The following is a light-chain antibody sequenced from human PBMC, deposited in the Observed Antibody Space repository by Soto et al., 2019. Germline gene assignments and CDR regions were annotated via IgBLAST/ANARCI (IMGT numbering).Light chain of an antibody. CDR2: EVN. CDR1: SSDVGGYNY. Sequence: QSALTQPPSASGSPGQSVTISCTGTSSDVGGYNYVSWYQQHPGKVPKLMVYEVNKRPSGVPDRFSGSKSGNTASLTVSGLQTEDEADYYCTSYAGGNHVLGTGTKLTVL. CDR3: TSYAGGNHV. J-gene: IGLJ1*01. V-gene: IGLV2-8*01.